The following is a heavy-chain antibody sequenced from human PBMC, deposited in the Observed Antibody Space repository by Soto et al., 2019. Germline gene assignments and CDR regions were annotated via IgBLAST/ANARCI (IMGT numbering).Heavy chain of an antibody. CDR2: IKTKVEGGTM. CDR1: GLTLSHAW. CDR3: VADLPGVRTNWGFDY. V-gene: IGHV3-15*07. D-gene: IGHD7-27*01. Sequence: EVQLVESGGSFVEPGGSLRLSCVGSGLTLSHAWMTWVRQAPGKGLEWVGRIKTKVEGGTMDYAAPVKGRFSVSRDDSENTFYLHMSSLHSEDTAIYYCVADLPGVRTNWGFDYWGQGTLVTVSS. J-gene: IGHJ4*02.